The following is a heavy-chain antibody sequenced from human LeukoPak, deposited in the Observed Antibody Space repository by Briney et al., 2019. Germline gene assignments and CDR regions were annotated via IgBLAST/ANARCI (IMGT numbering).Heavy chain of an antibody. D-gene: IGHD3-22*01. J-gene: IGHJ4*02. CDR2: ISGSGGST. CDR1: GFTFSSYA. CDR3: AKGYYYDSSGYPPIDY. V-gene: IGHV3-23*01. Sequence: GGSLRLSCTASGFTFSSYAMSWVRQAPGKGLEWVSAISGSGGSTYYADSVKGRFTISRDNSKNTLYLQMNSLRAEDTAVYYCAKGYYYDSSGYPPIDYWGQGTLVTVSS.